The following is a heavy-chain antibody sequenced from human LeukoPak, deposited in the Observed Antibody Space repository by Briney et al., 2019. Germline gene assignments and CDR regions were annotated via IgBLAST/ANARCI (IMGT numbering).Heavy chain of an antibody. V-gene: IGHV3-23*01. J-gene: IGHJ6*03. CDR2: ISGSGGST. Sequence: GVLRLSCAASGFTFSTYDMTWVRQAPGKGLEWVSAISGSGGSTYYADSVQGRFTISRDNAKNTLYLQMNSLRAEDTALYYCARVARGDYYYYYMDVWGKGTTVTVSS. CDR1: GFTFSTYD. D-gene: IGHD3-10*01. CDR3: ARVARGDYYYYYMDV.